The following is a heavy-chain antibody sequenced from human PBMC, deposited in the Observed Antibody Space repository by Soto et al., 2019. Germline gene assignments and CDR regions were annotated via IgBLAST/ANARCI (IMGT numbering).Heavy chain of an antibody. CDR2: IYYSGST. D-gene: IGHD2-2*01. V-gene: IGHV4-30-4*01. J-gene: IGHJ4*02. Sequence: PSETLSLTCNVSGGSISSGDYYWRWIRQPPGKGLEWIGYIYYSGSTYYNPSLKSRVTISVDTSKNQFSLKLSSVTAADTAVYYCARGPDIVVVPAATLFDYWGQGTLVTVSS. CDR1: GGSISSGDYY. CDR3: ARGPDIVVVPAATLFDY.